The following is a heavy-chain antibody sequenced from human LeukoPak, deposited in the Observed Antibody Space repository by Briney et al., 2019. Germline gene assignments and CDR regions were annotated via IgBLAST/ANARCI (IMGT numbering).Heavy chain of an antibody. J-gene: IGHJ4*02. D-gene: IGHD3-22*01. V-gene: IGHV3-21*01. CDR3: ARDMGYYDSSGYLDY. CDR1: GFTFSSYS. Sequence: GGSLRLSCAASGFTFSSYSMNWVRQAPGKGLEWVSSISSSSSYIYYADSVEGRFTISRDNAKNSLYLQMNSLRAEDTAVYYCARDMGYYDSSGYLDYWGQGTLVTVSS. CDR2: ISSSSSYI.